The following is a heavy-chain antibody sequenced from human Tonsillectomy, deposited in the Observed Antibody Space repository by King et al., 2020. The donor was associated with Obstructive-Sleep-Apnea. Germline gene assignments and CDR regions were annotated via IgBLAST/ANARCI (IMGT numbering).Heavy chain of an antibody. CDR1: GYIFTGYY. CDR3: ARDAPPYDNSWFNWFDP. Sequence: QLVQSGAEVKKHGASVKVSCKTSGYIFTGYYIHWVRQAPGQGLEWMGWINPNSGGTNYAQKFQGRVTMTRDTSISTAYMELSRLRSDDTAVYYCARDAPPYDNSWFNWFDPWGQGTLVTVSS. V-gene: IGHV1-2*02. J-gene: IGHJ5*02. D-gene: IGHD6-13*01. CDR2: INPNSGGT.